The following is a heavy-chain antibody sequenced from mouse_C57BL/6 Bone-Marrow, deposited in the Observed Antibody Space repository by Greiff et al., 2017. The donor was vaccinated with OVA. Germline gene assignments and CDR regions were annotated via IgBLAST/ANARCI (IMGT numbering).Heavy chain of an antibody. CDR2: ILSSIGRS. J-gene: IGHJ4*01. CDR1: DSEVFPIAY. V-gene: IGHV15-2*01. CDR3: ARLGWFGAMDY. D-gene: IGHD2-3*01. Sequence: VQLQQSGSELRSPGSSVKLSCKDFDSEVFPIAYMSWVRQKPGHGFEWIGGILSSIGRSISGEKFEDKATLDADTLSNTAYMELNRLTSEDSAVDYCARLGWFGAMDYWGQGTSVTVSS.